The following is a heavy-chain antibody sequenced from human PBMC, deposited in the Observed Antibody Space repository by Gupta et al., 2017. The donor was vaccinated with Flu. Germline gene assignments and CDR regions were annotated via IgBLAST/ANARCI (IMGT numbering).Heavy chain of an antibody. Sequence: QVHLVQSGAEVKKPGSPVKLSCKASGGTCSSFAIHRVQHAPGQGLEWMGGIIPMFGTTNYAQKFRGRVTITADESTTTAYMELRSLRSEDTAVYYCARGVTPVVIVPAYWYYDLWGRGTLVTVSS. J-gene: IGHJ2*01. CDR3: ARGVTPVVIVPAYWYYDL. D-gene: IGHD3-16*02. CDR1: GGTCSSFA. CDR2: IIPMFGTT. V-gene: IGHV1-69*01.